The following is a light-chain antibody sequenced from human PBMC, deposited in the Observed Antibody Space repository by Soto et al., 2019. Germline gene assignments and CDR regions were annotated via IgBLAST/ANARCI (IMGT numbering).Light chain of an antibody. J-gene: IGLJ3*02. CDR2: GGS. CDR1: SSDVGGNNL. CDR3: CSYAGTWV. Sequence: QSALTQPASVSGSPGQSISISCTGSSSDVGGNNLVSWYQQHPGKAPRLLIYGGSQRPSGISGRFSGSKSGNAASLTISGLQAEDEADYYCCSYAGTWVFGGGTKLTVL. V-gene: IGLV2-23*01.